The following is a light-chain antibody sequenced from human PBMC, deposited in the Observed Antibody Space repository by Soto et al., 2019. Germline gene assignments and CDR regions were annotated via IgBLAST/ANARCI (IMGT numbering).Light chain of an antibody. Sequence: QSVLTQPPSASGSPGQSVTISCTGTSSDVGGYNYVSWYQQHPGKAPKLIIYEVNKRPSGVPDRFSGSKSGNTASLTVSGLQAEDEADYYCCSYAGSPYVFGTGTK. CDR1: SSDVGGYNY. CDR3: CSYAGSPYV. CDR2: EVN. J-gene: IGLJ1*01. V-gene: IGLV2-8*01.